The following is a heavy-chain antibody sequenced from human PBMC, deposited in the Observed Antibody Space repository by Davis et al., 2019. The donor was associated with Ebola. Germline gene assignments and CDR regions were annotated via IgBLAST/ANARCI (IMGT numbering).Heavy chain of an antibody. CDR3: ARRRDSGYDYGADY. J-gene: IGHJ4*02. D-gene: IGHD5-12*01. CDR2: INHSGNT. CDR1: SWSFSGYY. V-gene: IGHV4-34*01. Sequence: MPSETLSLTCAVYSWSFSGYYWRWIRQPPGKGLEWIGEINHSGNTHCNPSLKSRITISVYTFKNQFPLKLSSLTAADTAVYYCARRRDSGYDYGADYWGQGTLVTVSS.